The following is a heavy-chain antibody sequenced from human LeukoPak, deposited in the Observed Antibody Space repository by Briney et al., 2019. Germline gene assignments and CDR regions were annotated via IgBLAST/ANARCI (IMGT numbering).Heavy chain of an antibody. CDR1: GGTFSSYA. J-gene: IGHJ4*02. CDR3: ARVGAAAGTDY. Sequence: ASVTVSCKASGGTFSSYAISWVRQAPGQGLEWMGRIIPILGIANYAQKFQGRVTITADKSTSTAYMELSSLRSEDTAVYYCARVGAAAGTDYWGQGTLVTVSS. D-gene: IGHD6-13*01. CDR2: IIPILGIA. V-gene: IGHV1-69*04.